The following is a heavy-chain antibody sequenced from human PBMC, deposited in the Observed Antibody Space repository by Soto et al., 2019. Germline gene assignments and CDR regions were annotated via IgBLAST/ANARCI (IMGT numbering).Heavy chain of an antibody. D-gene: IGHD2-8*02. J-gene: IGHJ6*02. Sequence: QVQLVQSGAEVKKPGSSMKVSCKASGDTFNDYAMSWLRQAPGQGLEWVGGIIPLFGTTDYAQKSQGRVTITADESTTTTYMELSSLRSDDTAVYYCARGVRETVLVRGYYSGLDVWGQGTTVTVSS. CDR3: ARGVRETVLVRGYYSGLDV. V-gene: IGHV1-69*12. CDR2: IIPLFGTT. CDR1: GDTFNDYA.